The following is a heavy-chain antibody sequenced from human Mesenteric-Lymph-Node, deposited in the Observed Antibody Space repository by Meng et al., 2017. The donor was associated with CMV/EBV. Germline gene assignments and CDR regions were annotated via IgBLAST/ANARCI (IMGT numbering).Heavy chain of an antibody. CDR1: GGSISSSGYY. V-gene: IGHV4-39*01. J-gene: IGHJ4*02. CDR3: ARLIYYYGSGTPYYFDY. Sequence: SETLSLTCTVSGGSISSSGYYWSWIRQPPGKGLEWIGEINHSGSTNYNPSLKSRVTISVDTSKNQFSLKLNSVTAADTAVYYCARLIYYYGSGTPYYFDYWGQGTPVTVSS. D-gene: IGHD3-10*01. CDR2: INHSGST.